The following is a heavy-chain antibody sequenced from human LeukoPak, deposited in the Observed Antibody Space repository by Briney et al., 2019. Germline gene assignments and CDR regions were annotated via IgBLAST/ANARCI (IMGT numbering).Heavy chain of an antibody. V-gene: IGHV3-23*01. CDR3: AKDVRSVATIIAN. Sequence: PGGSLRLSCAASGFTLIDYAMSWVGQAPGKGLEWVSGISGGGASTYYADSVKGRFTISRDNSKNTMYLQMSSLRAEDTALYYCAKDVRSVATIIANWGHGTLVTVSS. J-gene: IGHJ4*01. CDR1: GFTLIDYA. CDR2: ISGGGAST. D-gene: IGHD5-12*01.